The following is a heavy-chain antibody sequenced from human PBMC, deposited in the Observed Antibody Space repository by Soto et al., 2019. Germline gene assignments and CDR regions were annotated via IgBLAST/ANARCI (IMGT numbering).Heavy chain of an antibody. V-gene: IGHV2-70*01. Sequence: SGPTLVNPTQTLTLNCTFSGFSLSTSGMCVSWIRQPPGKALEWLALIDWDDDKYYSTSLKTRLTISKDTSKNQVVLTMTNMDPVDTATYYCARIYSGYDYYYYYGMDVWGQGTTVTVSS. D-gene: IGHD5-12*01. CDR1: GFSLSTSGMC. J-gene: IGHJ6*02. CDR3: ARIYSGYDYYYYYGMDV. CDR2: IDWDDDK.